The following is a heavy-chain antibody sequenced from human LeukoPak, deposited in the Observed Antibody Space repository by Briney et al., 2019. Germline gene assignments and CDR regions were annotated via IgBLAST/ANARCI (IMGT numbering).Heavy chain of an antibody. J-gene: IGHJ4*02. CDR2: IYYSGST. D-gene: IGHD6-6*01. CDR1: GGSISSSSYY. CDR3: ARESSSSSLGY. Sequence: SETLSLTCTVSGGSISSSSYYWGWIRQPPGKGLEWIGSIYYSGSTYYNPSLKSRVTISVDTSKNQFSLKLSSVTATDTAVYYCARESSSSSLGYWGQGTLVTVSS. V-gene: IGHV4-39*07.